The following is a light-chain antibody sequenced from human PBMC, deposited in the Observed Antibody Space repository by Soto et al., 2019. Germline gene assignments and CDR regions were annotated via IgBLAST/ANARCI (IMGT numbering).Light chain of an antibody. CDR2: YAS. CDR3: QQYDYWPVT. V-gene: IGKV3-20*01. J-gene: IGKJ4*01. Sequence: EIVLTQSPGTLSLSPGERATLSCRASPSLSSSFLAWYQQKPGQAPRLLISYASTGATGIPARFSSSGSGTDFTLTINSLQSEDFAVYYCQQYDYWPVTFGGGTKV. CDR1: PSLSSSF.